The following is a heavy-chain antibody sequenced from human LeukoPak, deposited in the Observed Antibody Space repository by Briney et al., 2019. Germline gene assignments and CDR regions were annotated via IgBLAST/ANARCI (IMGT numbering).Heavy chain of an antibody. CDR2: INHSGST. Sequence: SETLSLTCAVYGGSFSGYYWSWFRQPPGKGLEWIGEINHSGSTNYNPSLKSRVTISVDTSKNQFSLKLSSVTAADTAVYYCARALYGDYLYFDYWGQGTLVTVSS. D-gene: IGHD4-17*01. CDR1: GGSFSGYY. V-gene: IGHV4-34*01. CDR3: ARALYGDYLYFDY. J-gene: IGHJ4*02.